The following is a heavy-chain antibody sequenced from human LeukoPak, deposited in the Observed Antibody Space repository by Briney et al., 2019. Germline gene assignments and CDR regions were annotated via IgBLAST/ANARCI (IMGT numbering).Heavy chain of an antibody. CDR2: IYYSGST. CDR1: GGSVSSSSYS. D-gene: IGHD4-17*01. CDR3: VRSTVTHFE. Sequence: SETLSLTSTVSGGSVSSSSYSWGWIRQPPGKGLEWIGSIYYSGSTYYNPSLKSRVTISVDTSKNQFSLKLSSVTAADTAVYYCVRSTVTHFEGGQGTLVTVSS. V-gene: IGHV4-39*01. J-gene: IGHJ4*02.